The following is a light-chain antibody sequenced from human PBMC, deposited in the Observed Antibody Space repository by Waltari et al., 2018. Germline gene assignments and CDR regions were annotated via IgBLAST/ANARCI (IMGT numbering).Light chain of an antibody. J-gene: IGKJ4*01. CDR2: KAS. Sequence: DVQMTQSPSTLSAFLGDRVTITCRASQSISVWLAWYQQKPGKAPKLLISKASTLQGGVTSRFSGSGSGTEFTLTISSLQPDDFGTYYCQQYDDYIPLTFGGGTKVEIK. CDR3: QQYDDYIPLT. CDR1: QSISVW. V-gene: IGKV1-5*03.